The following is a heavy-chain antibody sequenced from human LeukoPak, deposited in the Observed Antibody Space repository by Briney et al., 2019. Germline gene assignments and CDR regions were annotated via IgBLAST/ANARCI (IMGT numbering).Heavy chain of an antibody. D-gene: IGHD2-21*01. V-gene: IGHV3-7*01. CDR3: VREVRREGDQFDY. CDR2: INQDGTEK. Sequence: WESLRLSCAASGFTFTTYWMSWVRQFPGKGLEWVANINQDGTEKYYVDSVKGRFTISRDNAKNSLYLQMNSLRAEDTAVYYCVREVRREGDQFDYWGQGTLVTVSS. J-gene: IGHJ4*02. CDR1: GFTFTTYW.